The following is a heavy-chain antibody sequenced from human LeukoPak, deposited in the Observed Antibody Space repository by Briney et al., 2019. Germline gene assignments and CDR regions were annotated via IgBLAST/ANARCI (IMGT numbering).Heavy chain of an antibody. CDR3: ARDGGRYCSSTSCPGPSHWFDP. CDR1: GGSISSGDYY. CDR2: IYYSGRT. J-gene: IGHJ5*02. Sequence: SETLSLTCTVSGGSISSGDYYWSWIRQPPGTGLAWIGYIYYSGRTYYNPSLKSRVTIAVDTSKNQFSLKLSSGTAADTAGYYRARDGGRYCSSTSCPGPSHWFDPWGQGTLVTVSS. V-gene: IGHV4-30-4*08. D-gene: IGHD2-2*01.